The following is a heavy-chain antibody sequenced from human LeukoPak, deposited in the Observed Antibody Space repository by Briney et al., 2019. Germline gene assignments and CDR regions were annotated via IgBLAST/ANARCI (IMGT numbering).Heavy chain of an antibody. CDR3: AKGNCGGDCYTYYYFYMDV. V-gene: IGHV3-30*02. CDR1: GFTFSSYG. CDR2: IRFDGSNK. Sequence: GGSLRLSCAASGFTFSSYGMHWVRQAPGKGLEWVAFIRFDGSNKYYANSVKGRFTISRDNSKLYLQMNGLRAEDTAVYYCAKGNCGGDCYTYYYFYMDVWGKGTTVTVSS. J-gene: IGHJ6*03. D-gene: IGHD2-21*02.